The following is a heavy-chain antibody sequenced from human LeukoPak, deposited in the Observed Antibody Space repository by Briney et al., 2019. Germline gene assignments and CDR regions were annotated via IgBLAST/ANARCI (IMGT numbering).Heavy chain of an antibody. CDR3: ARGLRYSYGYKYFDY. V-gene: IGHV4-31*03. Sequence: SQTLSLTCTVSGGSISSGGYFWSWIRQHPGKGLEWIGYIYYSGSTYYNPSLKSRVTISVDTSKNQFSLKLSSVTAADTAVYYCARGLRYSYGYKYFDYWGQGTLVTVSS. CDR1: GGSISSGGYF. J-gene: IGHJ4*02. D-gene: IGHD5-18*01. CDR2: IYYSGST.